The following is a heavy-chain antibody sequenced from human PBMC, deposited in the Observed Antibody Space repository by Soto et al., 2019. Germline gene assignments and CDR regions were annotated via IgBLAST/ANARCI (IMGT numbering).Heavy chain of an antibody. CDR1: GGSISSYY. Sequence: SETLSLTCTVSGGSISSYYWSWIRQPPGKGLEWIGYIYYSGSTNYNPSLKSRVTISVDTSKNQFSLKLSSVTAADTAVYYCTRGPGSYNWFDLWGQGTLVTVSS. CDR3: TRGPGSYNWFDL. V-gene: IGHV4-59*01. J-gene: IGHJ5*02. CDR2: IYYSGST. D-gene: IGHD3-10*01.